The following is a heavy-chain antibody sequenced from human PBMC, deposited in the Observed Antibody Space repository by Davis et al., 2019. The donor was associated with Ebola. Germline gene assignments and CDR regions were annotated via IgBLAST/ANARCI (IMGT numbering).Heavy chain of an antibody. Sequence: GESLKISCAASGFSFSSHVMRWVRQAPGKGLEWVSTISGTGDSTDYADSVKGRFTISRDNSKNTLYLQMNSLRADDTAIYYCAKPRTSGWYEGPFDCWGQGTLVTVSS. CDR2: ISGTGDST. CDR3: AKPRTSGWYEGPFDC. D-gene: IGHD6-19*01. CDR1: GFSFSSHV. V-gene: IGHV3-23*01. J-gene: IGHJ4*02.